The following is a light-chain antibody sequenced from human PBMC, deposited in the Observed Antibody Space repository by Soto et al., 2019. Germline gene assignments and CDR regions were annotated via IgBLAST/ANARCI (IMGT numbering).Light chain of an antibody. CDR3: QQRSNWPPT. V-gene: IGKV3-11*01. J-gene: IGKJ1*01. Sequence: EIVLTQSPATLSLSPGERATLSCRASQSVSSYLAWYQQKPGQAPRLLIYDASNRATGIPARFSGSGSGKDFTLTISSLEPEDFAVYYCQQRSNWPPTFGQGTKVDIK. CDR1: QSVSSY. CDR2: DAS.